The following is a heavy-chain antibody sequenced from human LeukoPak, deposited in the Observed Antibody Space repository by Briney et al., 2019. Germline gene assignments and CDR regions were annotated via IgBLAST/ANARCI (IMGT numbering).Heavy chain of an antibody. CDR1: GYTFTGYY. CDR2: INPNSGGT. J-gene: IGHJ4*02. CDR3: ARDSSSGWYMGRTFDY. Sequence: GASVKVSCKASGYTFTGYYMHWVRQAPGQGLEWMGWINPNSGGTNYAQKFQGRVTMTRDTSISTAYMELSRRRSDDTAVYYCARDSSSGWYMGRTFDYWGQGTLVTVSS. D-gene: IGHD6-19*01. V-gene: IGHV1-2*02.